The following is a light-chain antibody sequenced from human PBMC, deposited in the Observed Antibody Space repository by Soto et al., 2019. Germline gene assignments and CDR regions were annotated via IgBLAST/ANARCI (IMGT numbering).Light chain of an antibody. Sequence: TQMTQSASSLSAAVVDRVTITFLASQSISSWLAWYQQKPGKAPKLLIYTASNLQSGVPSRFSGSGSGTDFTLTISSLQPEDFATYYCQQTNSFPITFGQGTRLEIK. J-gene: IGKJ5*01. CDR3: QQTNSFPIT. CDR2: TAS. CDR1: QSISSW. V-gene: IGKV1D-12*01.